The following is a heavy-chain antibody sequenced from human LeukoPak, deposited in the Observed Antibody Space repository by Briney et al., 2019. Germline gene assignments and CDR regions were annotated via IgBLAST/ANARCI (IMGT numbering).Heavy chain of an antibody. CDR1: GFTFSSYS. CDR3: ARAMTSTVVTGGGSDY. J-gene: IGHJ4*02. V-gene: IGHV3-48*01. CDR2: ISSSSSTI. D-gene: IGHD4-23*01. Sequence: GGSLRLSCAASGFTFSSYSMNWVRQAPGKGLEWVSYISSSSSTIYYADSVKGRFTISRDNAKNSLYLQMNSLRAEDTAVYYCARAMTSTVVTGGGSDYWGQGTLVTVSS.